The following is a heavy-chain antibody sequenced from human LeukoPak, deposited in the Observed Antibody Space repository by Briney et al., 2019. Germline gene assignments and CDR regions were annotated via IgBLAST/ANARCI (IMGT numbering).Heavy chain of an antibody. V-gene: IGHV3-23*01. Sequence: GGSLRLSCEGSGFTFSRFAMTWVRQAPGKGLEWVPTIGALGASTYYADSVKSRFTISRDNSQNTLYLQMNSLGAEDTAVYYCAKDLGIAADGTVYWGQGTLVTVSS. CDR3: AKDLGIAADGTVY. J-gene: IGHJ4*02. CDR1: GFTFSRFA. D-gene: IGHD6-13*01. CDR2: IGALGAST.